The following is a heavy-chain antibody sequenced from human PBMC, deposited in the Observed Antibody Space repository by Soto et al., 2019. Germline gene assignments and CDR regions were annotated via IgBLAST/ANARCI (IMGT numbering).Heavy chain of an antibody. CDR3: ATGVTYYYGSGSYVLDY. V-gene: IGHV1-69*02. CDR1: GGTFSSYT. Sequence: QVQLVQSGAEVKKPGSSVKVSCKASGGTFSSYTISWVRQAPGQGLEWMGRIIPILGIANYAQKFQGRVTITADKSTSTAYMELSSLRSEDTAVYYCATGVTYYYGSGSYVLDYWGQGTLVTVSS. CDR2: IIPILGIA. D-gene: IGHD3-10*01. J-gene: IGHJ4*02.